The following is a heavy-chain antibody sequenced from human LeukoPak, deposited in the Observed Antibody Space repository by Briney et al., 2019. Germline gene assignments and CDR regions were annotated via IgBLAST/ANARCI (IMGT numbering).Heavy chain of an antibody. J-gene: IGHJ5*02. Sequence: GGSLRLSCAASGFTFSSYAMSWVRQAPGKGPEWVSGISGSGGTTNYADSVKGRFTISRDNSKNTLYLQMNSLRADDTAVYYCAKDKFSVAVVADRLKWFDPWGQGTLVTVSS. CDR2: ISGSGGTT. D-gene: IGHD2-15*01. V-gene: IGHV3-23*01. CDR3: AKDKFSVAVVADRLKWFDP. CDR1: GFTFSSYA.